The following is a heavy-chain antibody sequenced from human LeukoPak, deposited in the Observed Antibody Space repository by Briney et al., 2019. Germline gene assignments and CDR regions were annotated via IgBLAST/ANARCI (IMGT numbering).Heavy chain of an antibody. Sequence: SETLSLTCTVSGGSISSSSYYWGWIRQPPGKGLEWIGSIYYSGSTYYNPSLKSRVTISVDTSKNQFSLKLSSVTAADTAVYYCARAEITIFGVVISNYFDYWGQGTLVTVFS. J-gene: IGHJ4*02. CDR3: ARAEITIFGVVISNYFDY. CDR1: GGSISSSSYY. V-gene: IGHV4-39*07. CDR2: IYYSGST. D-gene: IGHD3-3*01.